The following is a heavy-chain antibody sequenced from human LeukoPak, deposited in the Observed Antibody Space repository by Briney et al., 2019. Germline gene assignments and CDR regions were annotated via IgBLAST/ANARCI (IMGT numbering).Heavy chain of an antibody. D-gene: IGHD6-25*01. J-gene: IGHJ6*03. CDR1: GYTFTGYY. Sequence: RASVKVSCKASGYTFTGYYMHWVRQAPGQGLEWMGWINPNSGGTNYAQKFQGRVTMTRDTSISTAYMELSRLRSDDTAVYYCARPSSESNYYMDVWGKGTTVTVSS. CDR3: ARPSSESNYYMDV. CDR2: INPNSGGT. V-gene: IGHV1-2*02.